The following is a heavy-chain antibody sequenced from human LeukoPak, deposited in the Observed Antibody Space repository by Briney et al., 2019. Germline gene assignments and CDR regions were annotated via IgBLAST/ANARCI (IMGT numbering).Heavy chain of an antibody. D-gene: IGHD5-12*01. V-gene: IGHV1-69*04. J-gene: IGHJ5*02. CDR1: GGTFSSYA. CDR3: ARVGGYSGYDSGWFDP. Sequence: SVKVSCKASGGTFSSYAISWVRQAPGQGLEWMGRIIPILGIANYAQKFQGRVTITADKSTSTAYMELSSLRSEDTAVYYCARVGGYSGYDSGWFDPWGQGTLVTVSS. CDR2: IIPILGIA.